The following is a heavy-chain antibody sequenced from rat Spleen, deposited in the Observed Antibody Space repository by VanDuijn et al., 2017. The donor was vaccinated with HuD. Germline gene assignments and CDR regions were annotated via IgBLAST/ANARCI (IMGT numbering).Heavy chain of an antibody. Sequence: EVQLVETGGGLVQPGRSLKLSCVASGFTFSNYWMYWIRQVPGKGLEWVSSINTDGGRTYYPDSVKGRFTISRDNAKSTLYLQLDSLRSEDTATYYCTTDTFYDGTYYPGGFDYWGQGVMVTVSS. CDR3: TTDTFYDGTYYPGGFDY. CDR2: INTDGGRT. D-gene: IGHD1-12*02. CDR1: GFTFSNYW. V-gene: IGHV5-58*01. J-gene: IGHJ2*01.